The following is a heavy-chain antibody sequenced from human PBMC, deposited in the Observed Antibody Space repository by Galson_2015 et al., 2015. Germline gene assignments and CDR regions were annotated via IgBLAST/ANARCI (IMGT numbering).Heavy chain of an antibody. J-gene: IGHJ4*02. CDR3: AKGLTTFRGVIITWAFDF. D-gene: IGHD3-10*01. CDR2: ISASGGSR. Sequence: SLRLSCAASGVSFSNYAMSWVRQAPGKGLEWVSRISASGGSRFYTDSVKGRFTISRDNSRNTLDLQMNGLAAEDTALYYCAKGLTTFRGVIITWAFDFWGQGSLVTVSS. V-gene: IGHV3-23*01. CDR1: GVSFSNYA.